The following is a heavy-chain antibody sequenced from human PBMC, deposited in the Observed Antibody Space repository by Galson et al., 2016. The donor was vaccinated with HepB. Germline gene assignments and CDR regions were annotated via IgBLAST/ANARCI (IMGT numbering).Heavy chain of an antibody. D-gene: IGHD6-13*01. V-gene: IGHV4-4*02. CDR1: GGSISSSNW. Sequence: SETLSLTCAVSGGSISSSNWWRWVRQPPGKGLEWIGEIYHSGSTNYNPSLKSRVTISVDKSKNQFSLKLSSVTAADTAVYYCATIIPHLGEIAAAGTSVDGGQGTLVTDSS. CDR3: ATIIPHLGEIAAAGTSVD. J-gene: IGHJ4*02. CDR2: IYHSGST.